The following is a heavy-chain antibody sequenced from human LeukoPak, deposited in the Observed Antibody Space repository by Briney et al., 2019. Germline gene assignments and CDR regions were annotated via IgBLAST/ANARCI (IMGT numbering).Heavy chain of an antibody. CDR3: AKGRGSSNSASNY. D-gene: IGHD1-26*01. V-gene: IGHV3-23*01. CDR2: ISGSGDTA. J-gene: IGHJ4*02. Sequence: GGSLRLSCTASGFIFSNYAMTWVRQAPGKGLEWVSGISGSGDTAYHADSVKGRFTISRDNSKNTLHLQMNGLRAEDTAVYYCAKGRGSSNSASNYWGQGTPVTVSS. CDR1: GFIFSNYA.